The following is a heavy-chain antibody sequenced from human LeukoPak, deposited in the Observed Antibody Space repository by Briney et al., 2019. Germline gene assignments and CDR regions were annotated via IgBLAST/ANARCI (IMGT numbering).Heavy chain of an antibody. V-gene: IGHV3-33*01. CDR2: IWYDGSNK. Sequence: PGGSLRLSCAASGFTFSSYGMHWVRQAPGKGLEWVAVIWYDGSNKYYADSVKGRFTISRDNSKKTLYLQMNSLRAEDTAVYYCARDYYDSSGYPLGYYYYYGMDVWGQGTTVTVSS. CDR3: ARDYYDSSGYPLGYYYYYGMDV. J-gene: IGHJ6*02. D-gene: IGHD3-22*01. CDR1: GFTFSSYG.